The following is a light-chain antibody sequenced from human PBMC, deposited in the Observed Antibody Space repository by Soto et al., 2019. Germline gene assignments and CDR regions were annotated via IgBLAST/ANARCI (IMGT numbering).Light chain of an antibody. J-gene: IGKJ3*01. CDR3: QKYNNWPPFT. CDR2: GAS. CDR1: QSVSSN. Sequence: EIVMTQSPATLSVSPGERATLSCRASQSVSSNLAWYQQKPGQAPRLLIYGASTRANGIPARFSGSGSGTESTLTISSLQSEAFAVYYCQKYNNWPPFTFGPATKVDIK. V-gene: IGKV3-15*01.